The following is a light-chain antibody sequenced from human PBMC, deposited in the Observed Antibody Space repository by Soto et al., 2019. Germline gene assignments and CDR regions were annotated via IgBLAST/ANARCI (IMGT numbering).Light chain of an antibody. CDR1: ESVSSNH. CDR2: GAS. Sequence: EIVLTQSPGTLSLSPGERATLSCRATESVSSNHLAWYQQKPGQAPRVLIYGASIRATGIPDRFSGSGSETDFTLTISRLEPEDFAVYYCQQYGTSPRTFGQGTKVEIK. V-gene: IGKV3-20*01. CDR3: QQYGTSPRT. J-gene: IGKJ1*01.